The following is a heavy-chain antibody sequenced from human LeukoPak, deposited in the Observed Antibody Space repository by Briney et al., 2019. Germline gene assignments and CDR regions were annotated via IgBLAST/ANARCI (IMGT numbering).Heavy chain of an antibody. D-gene: IGHD3-10*01. CDR1: GFIFSSYW. V-gene: IGHV3-7*01. CDR2: IKQDGSEK. CDR3: ARVYYYDSGSRWGDYFDY. Sequence: GGSLRLSCAASGFIFSSYWMSWVRQAPGKGLEWVANIKQDGSEKYYVDSVKGRFTISRDNAKNSLYLQMNSLRAEDTAVYYCARVYYYDSGSRWGDYFDYWGQGTLVTVSS. J-gene: IGHJ4*02.